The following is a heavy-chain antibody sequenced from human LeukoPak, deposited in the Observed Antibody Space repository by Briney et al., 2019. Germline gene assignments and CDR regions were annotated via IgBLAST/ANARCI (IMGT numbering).Heavy chain of an antibody. CDR1: GFTFSSYG. CDR3: ARAQYSSSWDLDY. CDR2: IRYDGSDK. J-gene: IGHJ4*02. Sequence: GSLRLSCAASGFTFSSYGMHWVRQAPGKGLEWVAFIRYDGSDKYYADSVKGRFTISRDNAKNSLYLQMNSLRAEDTAVYYCARAQYSSSWDLDYWGQGTLVTVSS. V-gene: IGHV3-30*02. D-gene: IGHD6-13*01.